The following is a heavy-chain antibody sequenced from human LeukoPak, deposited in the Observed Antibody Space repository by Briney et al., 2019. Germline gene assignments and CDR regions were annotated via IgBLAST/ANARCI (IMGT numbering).Heavy chain of an antibody. D-gene: IGHD3-10*01. CDR2: ISYSGST. J-gene: IGHJ5*02. V-gene: IGHV4-59*08. Sequence: PSETQSLTCTVSGGSISSYYWSWIRQPPGRGLGWLGYISYSGSTSYNPSLKSRVTISLGTSRNQFSLKLTSVTAADTAVYYCARHGSGSSLALYPWGQGALVTVSS. CDR3: ARHGSGSSLALYP. CDR1: GGSISSYY.